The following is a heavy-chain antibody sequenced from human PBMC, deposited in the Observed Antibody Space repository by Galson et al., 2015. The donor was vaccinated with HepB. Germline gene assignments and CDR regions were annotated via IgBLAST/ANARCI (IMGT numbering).Heavy chain of an antibody. CDR2: ISGSGGST. D-gene: IGHD5-18*01. V-gene: IGHV3-23*01. CDR3: ARATSGRFSYGNAFDA. J-gene: IGHJ3*01. Sequence: SLRLSCAASGFTFSSYAMSWVRQAPGKGLEWVSAISGSGGSTYYADSVKGRFTISRDNSKNTLYLQMNSLRAEDTAVYYCARATSGRFSYGNAFDAWGQGTMVTVSS. CDR1: GFTFSSYA.